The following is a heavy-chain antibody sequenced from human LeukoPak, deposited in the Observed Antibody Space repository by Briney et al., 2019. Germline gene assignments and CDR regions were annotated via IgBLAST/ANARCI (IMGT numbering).Heavy chain of an antibody. V-gene: IGHV3-23*01. CDR3: AKDPNGDYVGAFDF. D-gene: IGHD4-17*01. J-gene: IGHJ3*01. CDR2: ITGDGVGT. CDR1: GFTFSNYA. Sequence: SGGSLRLSCAGSGFTFSNYAMIWVRQAPGRGLEWVSAITGDGVGTRYADSVKGRFTVSRDNFKNTLYPQMNSLRAGDTAVYYCAKDPNGDYVGAFDFWGQGTLVTVSS.